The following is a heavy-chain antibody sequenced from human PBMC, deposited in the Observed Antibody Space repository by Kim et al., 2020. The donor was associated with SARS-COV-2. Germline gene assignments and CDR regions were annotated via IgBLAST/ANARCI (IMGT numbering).Heavy chain of an antibody. Sequence: ASVKVSCKASGYTFTSYAMHWVRQAPGQRLEWMGWINAGNGNTKYSQKFQGRVTITRDTSASTAYMELSSLRSEDTAVYYCARDGIDTWFGEPDGYYGMDVWGQGTTVTVSS. J-gene: IGHJ6*02. CDR1: GYTFTSYA. V-gene: IGHV1-3*01. CDR3: ARDGIDTWFGEPDGYYGMDV. CDR2: INAGNGNT. D-gene: IGHD3-10*01.